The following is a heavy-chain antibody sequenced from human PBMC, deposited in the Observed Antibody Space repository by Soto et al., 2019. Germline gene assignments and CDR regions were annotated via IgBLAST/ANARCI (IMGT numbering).Heavy chain of an antibody. Sequence: SETLSLTCTVSGGSISSGGYYWSWIRQHPGKGLEWIGYIYYSGSTYYNPSLKSRVTISVDTSKNQFSLKLSSVTAADTAVYYCAVLRYFDWSHDYWGQGTLVTVSS. J-gene: IGHJ4*02. CDR1: GGSISSGGYY. CDR2: IYYSGST. CDR3: AVLRYFDWSHDY. V-gene: IGHV4-31*03. D-gene: IGHD3-9*01.